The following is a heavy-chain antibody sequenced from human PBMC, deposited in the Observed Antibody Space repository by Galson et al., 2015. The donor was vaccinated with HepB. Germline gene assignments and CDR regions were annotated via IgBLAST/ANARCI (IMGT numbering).Heavy chain of an antibody. V-gene: IGHV4-34*01. CDR1: GGSFSGYY. D-gene: IGHD2-15*01. CDR3: ARVRYCSGGSCKTPLYYYYYMDV. Sequence: ETLSLTCAVYGGSFSGYYWSWIRQPPGKGLEWIGEINHSGSTNYNPSLKSRVTISVDTSKNQFSLKLSSVTAADTAVYYCARVRYCSGGSCKTPLYYYYYMDVWGKGTTVTVSS. J-gene: IGHJ6*03. CDR2: INHSGST.